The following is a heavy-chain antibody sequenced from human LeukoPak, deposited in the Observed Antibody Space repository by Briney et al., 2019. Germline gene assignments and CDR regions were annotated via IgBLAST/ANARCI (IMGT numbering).Heavy chain of an antibody. CDR1: GFTFSSYT. V-gene: IGHV3-23*01. CDR3: AKDRKWLRQFDY. CDR2: IDGSGGST. J-gene: IGHJ4*02. Sequence: GGALRLSCAASGFTFSSYTVSWGRQAPGKGLEWGSAIDGSGGSTYYADSVKGRFTISRDNSKNTLYLQMNSLRAEDTAVYYCAKDRKWLRQFDYWGQGTLVTVSS. D-gene: IGHD5-12*01.